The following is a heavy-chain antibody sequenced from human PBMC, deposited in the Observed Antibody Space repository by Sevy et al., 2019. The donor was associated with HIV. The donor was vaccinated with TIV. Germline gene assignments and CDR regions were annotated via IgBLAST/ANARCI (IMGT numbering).Heavy chain of an antibody. CDR2: IYYSGST. CDR3: ARSPYSRGRTYAFDI. V-gene: IGHV4-31*01. Sequence: SETLSLTCTVSGGSISSGGYYWSWIRQHPGKGLEWIGYIYYSGSTYYNPSLKSSVTISVDTFKNQLSLKLISVTAAVTAVYYCARSPYSRGRTYAFDIWGQGTLVTVSS. J-gene: IGHJ3*02. CDR1: GGSISSGGYY. D-gene: IGHD6-19*01.